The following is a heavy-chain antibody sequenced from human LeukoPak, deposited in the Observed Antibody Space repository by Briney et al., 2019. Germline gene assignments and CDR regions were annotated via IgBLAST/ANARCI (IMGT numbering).Heavy chain of an antibody. CDR2: INSDGSST. CDR1: GFTFSSYW. V-gene: IGHV3-74*01. Sequence: PGGSLRLSCAASGFTFSSYWMHWVRQAPGKGLVWVSRINSDGSSTSYADSVKGRFTISRDNAKNSLYLQMNSLRAEDTAVYYCAREKSGYYGSGSYPDDYWGQGTLVTVSS. CDR3: AREKSGYYGSGSYPDDY. J-gene: IGHJ4*02. D-gene: IGHD3-10*01.